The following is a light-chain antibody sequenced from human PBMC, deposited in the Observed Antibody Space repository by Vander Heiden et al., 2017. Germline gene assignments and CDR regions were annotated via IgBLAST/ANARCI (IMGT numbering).Light chain of an antibody. CDR1: SSNIGNNA. CDR3: AAWDDSLNGVV. Sequence: QSVLTQPPSVSEVPRQRVTISCSGSSSNIGNNAVNWYQQLPGKAPKLLIYYDDLLPSGVSDRFSGSKSGTSASLAISGLQSEDEADYYCAAWDDSLNGVVFGGGTKLNGL. CDR2: YDD. J-gene: IGLJ2*01. V-gene: IGLV1-36*01.